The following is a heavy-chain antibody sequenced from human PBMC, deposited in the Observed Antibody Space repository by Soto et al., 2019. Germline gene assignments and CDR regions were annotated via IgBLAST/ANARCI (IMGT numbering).Heavy chain of an antibody. J-gene: IGHJ4*02. V-gene: IGHV3-33*01. CDR3: ARGLRYFDWSQDY. D-gene: IGHD3-9*01. CDR1: GFTFSSYG. Sequence: GGSLRLSCAASGFTFSSYGMHWVRQAPGKGLEWVAVIWYDGSNKYYADSVKGRFTISRDNSKNTLYLQMNSLRAEETAVYYCARGLRYFDWSQDYWGQGTLVTVSS. CDR2: IWYDGSNK.